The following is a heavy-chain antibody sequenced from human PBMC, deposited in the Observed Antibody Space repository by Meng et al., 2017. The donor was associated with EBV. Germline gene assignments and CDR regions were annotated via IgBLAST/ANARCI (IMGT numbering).Heavy chain of an antibody. J-gene: IGHJ4*02. CDR3: ASESGRGFTPDY. V-gene: IGHV1-69*01. D-gene: IGHD3-10*01. CDR2: LIPMSDAP. CDR1: GGTFRSDA. Sequence: VRWVPAGGEVKKAWSSVKVSCKTSGGTFRSDAISWVRQAPGQGLEWMGGLIPMSDAPHYAQKFQGRVTITADESTSTHYMDLSGLRSEDTAVYYCASESGRGFTPDYWGQGTLVTVSS.